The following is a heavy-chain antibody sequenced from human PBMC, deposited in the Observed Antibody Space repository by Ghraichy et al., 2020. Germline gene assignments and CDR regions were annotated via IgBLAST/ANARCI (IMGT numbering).Heavy chain of an antibody. Sequence: SETLSLTCRVSGDSIRSVTSVGNWIGQPAGNGLQWIGRISARGTTNYTPSLKSRLTFSMDTSKNQFSLKLSSVTAADTAVYYCARAGSSNFDPVDRWGQVTLVTVSS. J-gene: IGHJ5*02. D-gene: IGHD4-11*01. CDR2: ISARGTT. CDR3: ARAGSSNFDPVDR. V-gene: IGHV4-61*02. CDR1: GDSIRSVTS.